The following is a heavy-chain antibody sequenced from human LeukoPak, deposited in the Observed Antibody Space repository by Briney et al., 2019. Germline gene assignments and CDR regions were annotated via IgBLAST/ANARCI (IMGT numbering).Heavy chain of an antibody. J-gene: IGHJ4*02. D-gene: IGHD4-11*01. V-gene: IGHV3-53*01. CDR1: GFTVITND. CDR3: AKVGPDYSNNLLYFAS. Sequence: GGSLRLSCAASGFTVITNDMTWVRQAPGKGLEWVSVLYSDGNTKYADSVQGRFTISRDNSKNTLYLEMNSLSPDDTAVYYCAKVGPDYSNNLLYFASWGQGTLVTVSS. CDR2: LYSDGNT.